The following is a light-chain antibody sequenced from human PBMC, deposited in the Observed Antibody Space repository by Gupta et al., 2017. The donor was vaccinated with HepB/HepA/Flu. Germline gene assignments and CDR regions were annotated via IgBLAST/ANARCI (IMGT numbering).Light chain of an antibody. V-gene: IGKV3-20*01. Sequence: EIVLTQSPGTLSLSPGERATLSCRASQSVSSSYLAWYQQKPGQAPRLLIFGASSRATGSPDFTLTISGLEPEDFAVYYCQQYGSSPQTFGQGTTVEIK. CDR2: GAS. J-gene: IGKJ1*01. CDR1: QSVSSSY. CDR3: QQYGSSPQT.